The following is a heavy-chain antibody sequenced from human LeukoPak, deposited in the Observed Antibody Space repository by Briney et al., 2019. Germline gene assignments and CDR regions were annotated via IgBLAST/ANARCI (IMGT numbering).Heavy chain of an antibody. D-gene: IGHD3-16*01. CDR2: ISSDGNNK. CDR1: GFTFSNYP. V-gene: IGHV3-30-3*01. CDR3: ARDNSHSNIYSTRGNAFDI. J-gene: IGHJ3*02. Sequence: GRSLRLSCAASGFTFSNYPMHWVRQAPGKGPEWVAVISSDGNNKYYADSVKGRFTISRDNSKNTLFLQMNSLRPEDTAIYYCARDNSHSNIYSTRGNAFDIWGQGTMVAVSS.